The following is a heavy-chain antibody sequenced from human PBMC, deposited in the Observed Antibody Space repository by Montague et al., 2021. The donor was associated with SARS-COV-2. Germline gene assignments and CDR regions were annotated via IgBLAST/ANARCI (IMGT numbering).Heavy chain of an antibody. V-gene: IGHV4-39*07. D-gene: IGHD4-17*01. CDR3: ARGRTVTMFYYYYGMDV. CDR1: GGSISSSSYY. Sequence: SETLSLTCTVSGGSISSSSYYWGWIRQPPGKGLEWIGSIYYSGSTYYNPSLKSRVTISVDTSKNQFSLKLSSVTAADTAVYYCARGRTVTMFYYYYGMDVWGQGTTVTVSS. CDR2: IYYSGST. J-gene: IGHJ6*02.